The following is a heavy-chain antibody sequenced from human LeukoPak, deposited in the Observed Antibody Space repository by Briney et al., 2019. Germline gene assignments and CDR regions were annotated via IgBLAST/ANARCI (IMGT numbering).Heavy chain of an antibody. CDR3: ARTDYDFWSGNTGGAFDI. CDR2: IIPIFGTA. J-gene: IGHJ3*02. CDR1: GGTFSSYA. D-gene: IGHD3-3*01. V-gene: IGHV1-69*05. Sequence: SVKVSCKASGGTFSSYAIRWVRQAPGQGLEWMGRIIPIFGTANYAQKFQGRVTITTDESTSTAYMELSSLRSEDTAVYYCARTDYDFWSGNTGGAFDIWGQGTKVTVSS.